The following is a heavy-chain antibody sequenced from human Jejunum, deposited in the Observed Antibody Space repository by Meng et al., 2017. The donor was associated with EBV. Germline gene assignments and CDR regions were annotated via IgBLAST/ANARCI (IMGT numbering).Heavy chain of an antibody. CDR3: ATAHGFTIFGVAYYFDY. J-gene: IGHJ4*02. CDR2: FDPEDGET. CDR1: GYSLTDLS. Sequence: QVILDQSGDEETSPGDAVQVSCKDSGYSLTDLSMPWGRQAPGKGLEWMGGFDPEDGETIYAQKFQGRVTMTEDTSTDTAYMELSSLRSEDTAVYYCATAHGFTIFGVAYYFDYWGQGTLVTVSS. D-gene: IGHD3-3*01. V-gene: IGHV1-24*01.